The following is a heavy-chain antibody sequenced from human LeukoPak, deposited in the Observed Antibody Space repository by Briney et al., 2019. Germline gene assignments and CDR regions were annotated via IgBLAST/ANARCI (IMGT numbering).Heavy chain of an antibody. J-gene: IGHJ4*02. Sequence: ASVKVSCKASGYTFTDYYMHWVRQAPGQGLEWMGWMNPYSGVTNYAQKVQGRVTMTRDTSITTAYMELSRLRSDDTAVYYCAGVAYNSDSSGFYHGGDFDYWGQGTLVTVSS. CDR1: GYTFTDYY. D-gene: IGHD3-22*01. CDR2: MNPYSGVT. V-gene: IGHV1-2*02. CDR3: AGVAYNSDSSGFYHGGDFDY.